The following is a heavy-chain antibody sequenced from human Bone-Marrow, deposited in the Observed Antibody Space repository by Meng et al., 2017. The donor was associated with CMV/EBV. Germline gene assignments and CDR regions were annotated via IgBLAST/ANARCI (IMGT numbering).Heavy chain of an antibody. CDR1: GLSFSRSW. CDR3: TTDQGTRQNWGG. V-gene: IGHV3-7*03. Sequence: GESLKISCAASGLSFSRSWMTWVRQAPGKGLEWVANIKEDGGETHYVDSVKGRFTISRDDSKNTLYLQMNSLKTEDTAVYYCTTDQGTRQNWGGWGQGNLVNVHS. J-gene: IGHJ4*02. D-gene: IGHD7-27*01. CDR2: IKEDGGET.